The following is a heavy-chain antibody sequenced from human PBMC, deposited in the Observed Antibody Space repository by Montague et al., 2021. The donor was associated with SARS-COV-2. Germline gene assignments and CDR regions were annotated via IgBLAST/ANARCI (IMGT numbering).Heavy chain of an antibody. CDR2: TYYGSSWNT. CDR1: GDSVSRHNPA. J-gene: IGHJ3*02. D-gene: IGHD1-7*01. CDR3: ARGWNYAFDI. Sequence: CAISGDSVSRHNPAWNWIRQSPSRGLEWLGRTYYGSSWNTDYAVSVKSRITISPDTSKNQLSPHLNSVTPEDTAVYYCARGWNYAFDIWSQGTMVTVSS. V-gene: IGHV6-1*01.